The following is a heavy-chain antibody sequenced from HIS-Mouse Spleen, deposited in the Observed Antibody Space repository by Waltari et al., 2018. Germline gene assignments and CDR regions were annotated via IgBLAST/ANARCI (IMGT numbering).Heavy chain of an antibody. J-gene: IGHJ2*01. CDR3: AREIPYSSSWYDWYFDL. CDR1: GGSISSSSYY. V-gene: IGHV4-39*07. CDR2: IYYSGNT. D-gene: IGHD6-13*01. Sequence: QLQLQESGPGLVKPSETLSLTCTVSGGSISSSSYYWGWIRQPPGKGLEWIGSIYYSGNTYSNPSLKSRVTISVDTSKNQFSLKLISVTAADTAVYYCAREIPYSSSWYDWYFDLWGRGTLVTVSS.